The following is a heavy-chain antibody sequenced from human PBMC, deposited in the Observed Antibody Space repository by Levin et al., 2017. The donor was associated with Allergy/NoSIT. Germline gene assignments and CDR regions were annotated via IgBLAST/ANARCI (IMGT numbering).Heavy chain of an antibody. CDR3: TTSPGSGWYRKGNYFDY. CDR1: EFTFTNFA. Sequence: PGGSLRLSCAASEFTFTNFAMHWVRQAPGRGLEWVAVISYDGGATLYADSVKGRFTMSRDNSQNTLFLHLSSLRADDTAFYYCTTSPGSGWYRKGNYFDYWGQGTLVTVSS. J-gene: IGHJ4*02. D-gene: IGHD6-19*01. V-gene: IGHV3-30-3*01. CDR2: ISYDGGAT.